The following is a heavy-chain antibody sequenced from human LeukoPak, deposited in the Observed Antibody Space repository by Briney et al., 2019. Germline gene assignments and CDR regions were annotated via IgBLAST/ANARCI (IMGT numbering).Heavy chain of an antibody. CDR2: ISSSSHAI. D-gene: IGHD3-10*01. V-gene: IGHV3-21*06. CDR1: GFTFSDYS. J-gene: IGHJ4*02. Sequence: GGSLRLSCAAPGFTFSDYSMNWVRQAPGKGLEWVSSISSSSHAIFDADSVKGRFNIFRDNAKNSLYLQMNSLGVEDTAVYYCARGIREKGFDYWGQGTLVTVSS. CDR3: ARGIREKGFDY.